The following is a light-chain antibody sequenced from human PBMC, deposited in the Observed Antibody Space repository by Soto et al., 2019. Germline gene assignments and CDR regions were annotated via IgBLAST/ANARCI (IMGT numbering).Light chain of an antibody. V-gene: IGLV2-23*03. CDR1: SSDVWNYNL. CDR3: CSYAGSSSV. CDR2: EGS. Sequence: QSALTQPASVSGSPGQSITISCTGTSSDVWNYNLVSWYQQHPGKAPKLMIYEGSKRPSGVSNRFSGSKSGNTASLTISGLQAEDATYYYCCSYAGSSSVFGTGTKLTVL. J-gene: IGLJ1*01.